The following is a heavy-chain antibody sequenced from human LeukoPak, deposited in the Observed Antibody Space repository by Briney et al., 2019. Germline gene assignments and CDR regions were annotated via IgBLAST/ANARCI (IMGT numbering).Heavy chain of an antibody. Sequence: SVKVSCKASGGTFSSYAISWVRQAPGQGLEWMGGIIPIFGTANYAQKFQGRVTITADESTSTAYMELSSLRSEDTAVYYCARVPRADYYDSSGYQFGYWGQGTLVTVSS. J-gene: IGHJ4*02. CDR2: IIPIFGTA. V-gene: IGHV1-69*01. D-gene: IGHD3-22*01. CDR1: GGTFSSYA. CDR3: ARVPRADYYDSSGYQFGY.